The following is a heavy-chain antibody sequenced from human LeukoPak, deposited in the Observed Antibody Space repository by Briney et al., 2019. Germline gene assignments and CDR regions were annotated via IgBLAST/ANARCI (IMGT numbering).Heavy chain of an antibody. J-gene: IGHJ4*02. CDR2: IKGDGSSK. V-gene: IGHV3-7*01. Sequence: PGGSLRLSCAASGFTFSNYWMSWVRQAPGKGLEWVANIKGDGSSKNYLDSGKGRFTISRDNAKSSLYLQMSGLRAEDTAVYFCARDGPWFGEFFDYWGQGTLVTVSS. CDR3: ARDGPWFGEFFDY. CDR1: GFTFSNYW. D-gene: IGHD3-10*01.